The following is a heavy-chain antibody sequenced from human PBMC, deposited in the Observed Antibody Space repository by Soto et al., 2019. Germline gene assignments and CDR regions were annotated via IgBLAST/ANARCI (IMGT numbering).Heavy chain of an antibody. J-gene: IGHJ5*02. CDR2: ISGPGIST. D-gene: IGHD3-3*01. Sequence: EVQLLESGGGLVQPGGSLRLSCAASGFTFSSYAMSWVRQAPGKGLEWVSGISGPGISTYYGDSVKGRFTVSRDNSKNTVYPQRSSLRVEDKAIYYCAKPLFFWGGYGGWFDPWGQGTLVIVSS. V-gene: IGHV3-23*01. CDR1: GFTFSSYA. CDR3: AKPLFFWGGYGGWFDP.